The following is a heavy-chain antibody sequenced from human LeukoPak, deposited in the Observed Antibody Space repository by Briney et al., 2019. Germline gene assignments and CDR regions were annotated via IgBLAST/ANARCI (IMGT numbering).Heavy chain of an antibody. D-gene: IGHD6-13*01. V-gene: IGHV3-33*01. CDR2: IWYDGDNK. CDR3: ARDGIAAAGQYYCYGMDV. CDR1: GFTFSSYG. J-gene: IGHJ6*02. Sequence: GGSLRLSCGASGFTFSSYGMHWVRQAPGKGLEWVAVIWYDGDNKYYADSVKGRFTISRDNSKNTLYLQMNSLRAEDTAVYYCARDGIAAAGQYYCYGMDVWGQGTTVTVSS.